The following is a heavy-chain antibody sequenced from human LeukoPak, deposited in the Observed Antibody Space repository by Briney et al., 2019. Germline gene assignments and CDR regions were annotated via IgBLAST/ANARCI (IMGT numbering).Heavy chain of an antibody. CDR2: IYPGDSDT. CDR3: ARTRMLRGVSNWFDP. CDR1: GYSFSTYW. J-gene: IGHJ5*02. V-gene: IGHV5-51*01. Sequence: GESLKISCQGSGYSFSTYWITWVRQMPGKGLEWMGIIYPGDSDTRYSPSFQGQVTISADKSISTAYLQWSSLKASDTAMYYCARTRMLRGVSNWFDPWGQGTLVTVSS. D-gene: IGHD3-10*01.